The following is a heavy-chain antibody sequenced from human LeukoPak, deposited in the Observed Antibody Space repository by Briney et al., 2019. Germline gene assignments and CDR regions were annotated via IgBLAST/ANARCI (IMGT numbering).Heavy chain of an antibody. V-gene: IGHV4-59*12. CDR1: GGSISSYY. CDR3: VRVKGTSSNHAFDV. Sequence: PSETLSLTCTVSGGSISSYYWSWIRQPPGKGLEWIGYIYYSGSTNYNPSLKSRVTISVDTSKNQFSLKLSSVTAADTAAYYCVRVKGTSSNHAFDVWGQGTMVTVSS. J-gene: IGHJ3*01. D-gene: IGHD2-2*01. CDR2: IYYSGST.